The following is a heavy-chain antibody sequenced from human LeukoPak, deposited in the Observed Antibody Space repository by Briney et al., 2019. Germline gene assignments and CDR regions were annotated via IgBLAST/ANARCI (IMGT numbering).Heavy chain of an antibody. CDR2: ISSSSSYI. CDR1: GFTFSSYS. V-gene: IGHV3-21*01. D-gene: IGHD5-24*01. CDR3: ARDADGYNSNWFDP. Sequence: GGSLRLSCAASGFTFSSYSMNWVRQGPGKGLEWVSSISSSSSYIYYADSVKGRFTISRDNAKNSLYLQMNSLRAEDTAVYYCARDADGYNSNWFDPWGQGTLVTVSS. J-gene: IGHJ5*02.